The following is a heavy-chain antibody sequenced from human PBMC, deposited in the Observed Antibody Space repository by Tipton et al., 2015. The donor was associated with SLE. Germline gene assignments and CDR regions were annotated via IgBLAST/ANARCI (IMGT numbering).Heavy chain of an antibody. Sequence: TLSLTCTVSGASISSGPYLWTSIRQSAGKGLEWIGYIYTNGTTHYNPSLKSRVTMSVHTSKNQLSLKLSSVTAADTAVYYCARNLRQLVPNSQNYWGQGTLVTVSS. CDR2: IYTNGTT. CDR3: ARNLRQLVPNSQNY. D-gene: IGHD6-6*01. J-gene: IGHJ4*02. CDR1: GASISSGPYL. V-gene: IGHV4-61*09.